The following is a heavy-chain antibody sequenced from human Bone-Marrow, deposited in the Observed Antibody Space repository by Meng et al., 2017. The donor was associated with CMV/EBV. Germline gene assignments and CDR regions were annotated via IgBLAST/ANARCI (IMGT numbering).Heavy chain of an antibody. CDR3: ARDPPLLEYGPPFDL. J-gene: IGHJ2*01. D-gene: IGHD4-17*01. CDR1: GYTFTSYG. V-gene: IGHV1-18*01. CDR2: ISAYNGNT. Sequence: QVQLVQSGAEGKKPGASVKVSCKASGYTFTSYGISWVRQAPGQGLEWMGWISAYNGNTNYAQKLQGRVTMTTDTSTSTAYMELRSLRSDDTAVYYCARDPPLLEYGPPFDLWGRGTLVTVSS.